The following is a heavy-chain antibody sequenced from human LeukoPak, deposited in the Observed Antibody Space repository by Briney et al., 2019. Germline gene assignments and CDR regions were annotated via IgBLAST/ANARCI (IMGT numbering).Heavy chain of an antibody. CDR3: AKRGDSGACNDY. D-gene: IGHD2-21*01. V-gene: IGHV3-23*01. CDR1: GFTFSSYS. CDR2: ISSSGEST. J-gene: IGHJ4*02. Sequence: GGSLRLSCAASGFTFSSYSMRWVRQAPGKGLEWVSGISSSGESTYYADSVKGRFTIFRDNPKNTLYLQMNSLRAEDTALYYCAKRGDSGACNDYWGQGTLVTVSS.